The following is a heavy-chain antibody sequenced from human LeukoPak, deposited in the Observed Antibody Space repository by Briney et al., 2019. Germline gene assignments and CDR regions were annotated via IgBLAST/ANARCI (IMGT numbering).Heavy chain of an antibody. CDR1: GYTFTSYY. CDR3: ARDKNYYDSSGYGWFDP. Sequence: GASVKVSCKASGYTFTSYYMHWVRQAPGQGLEWMGIINPSGGSTSYAQKFQGRVTMTRDMSTSTVYMELSSLRSEDTAVYYCARDKNYYDSSGYGWFDPWGQGTLVTVSS. V-gene: IGHV1-46*01. J-gene: IGHJ5*02. D-gene: IGHD3-22*01. CDR2: INPSGGST.